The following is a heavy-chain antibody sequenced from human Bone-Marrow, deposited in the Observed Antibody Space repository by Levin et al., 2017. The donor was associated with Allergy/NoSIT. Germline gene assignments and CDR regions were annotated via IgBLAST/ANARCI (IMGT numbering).Heavy chain of an antibody. CDR1: GYTLTELS. CDR3: ATSGSDSGATEIYYYYGMDV. CDR2: FDPEDGET. D-gene: IGHD1-26*01. J-gene: IGHJ6*02. Sequence: ASVKVSCKVSGYTLTELSMHWVRQAPGKGLEWMGGFDPEDGETIYAQKFQGRVTMTEDTSTDTAYMELSSLRSEDTAVYYCATSGSDSGATEIYYYYGMDVWGQGTTVTVSS. V-gene: IGHV1-24*01.